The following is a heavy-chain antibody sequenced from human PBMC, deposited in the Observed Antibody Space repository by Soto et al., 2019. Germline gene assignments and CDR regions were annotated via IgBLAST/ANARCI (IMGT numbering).Heavy chain of an antibody. V-gene: IGHV3-7*01. CDR2: INPDGSAK. CDR1: GFTFSSYW. Sequence: EVQLVESGGGLVQPGGSLRLSCAASGFTFSSYWMTWVRQVPGKGLEWVAYINPDGSAKSYASSVKGRFTLSRDNAKNSLYLQMNSLRAEDTAVYYCPNPHTGNVAFHIWGQVTMVTVSS. CDR3: PNPHTGNVAFHI. D-gene: IGHD4-4*01. J-gene: IGHJ3*02.